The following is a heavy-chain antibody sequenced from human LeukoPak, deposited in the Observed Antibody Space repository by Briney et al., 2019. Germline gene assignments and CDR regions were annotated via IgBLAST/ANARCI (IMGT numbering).Heavy chain of an antibody. J-gene: IGHJ4*02. V-gene: IGHV3-33*01. Sequence: GKSLRLSCAASGFTFSSYGMHWLHQAPDKGLEWVAVIWYDGSNKYYADSVKRRFTISRDNSKNTLYLQMNSLRAEDTAVYYCARGAVAGDYWGQGTLVTVSS. D-gene: IGHD6-19*01. CDR1: GFTFSSYG. CDR2: IWYDGSNK. CDR3: ARGAVAGDY.